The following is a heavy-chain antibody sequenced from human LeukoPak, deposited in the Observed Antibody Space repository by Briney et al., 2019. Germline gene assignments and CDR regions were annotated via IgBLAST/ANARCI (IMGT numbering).Heavy chain of an antibody. Sequence: GGSLRLSCVASGFTFSNFGVHWVRQAPGKGLEWVAVISYNGHYECYGESVKGRFTISRDNSKNTVSLQMDNLRIEDTAVYYCVRGGSPPTSTWSLDEWGQGTLVSVSS. CDR3: VRGGSPPTSTWSLDE. D-gene: IGHD1-26*01. CDR1: GFTFSNFG. CDR2: ISYNGHYE. V-gene: IGHV3-30*03. J-gene: IGHJ4*02.